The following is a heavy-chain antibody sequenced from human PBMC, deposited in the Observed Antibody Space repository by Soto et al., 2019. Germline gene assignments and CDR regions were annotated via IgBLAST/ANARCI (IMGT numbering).Heavy chain of an antibody. Sequence: QVQLVESGGGVVQPGRSLRLSCAASGFTFSSYAMHWVRQAPGKGLEWVAVISYDGSNKYYADSVKGRFTISRDNSKNTLYLQMNSLRAEDTAVYYCARDRGGGELLLYYFDYWGQGTLVTVSS. J-gene: IGHJ4*02. V-gene: IGHV3-30-3*01. CDR3: ARDRGGGELLLYYFDY. D-gene: IGHD3-10*01. CDR2: ISYDGSNK. CDR1: GFTFSSYA.